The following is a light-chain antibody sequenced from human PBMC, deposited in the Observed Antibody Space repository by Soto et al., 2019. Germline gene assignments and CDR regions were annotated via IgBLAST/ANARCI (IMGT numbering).Light chain of an antibody. CDR3: QAYDYSLTAFV. CDR2: EVS. Sequence: QSALTQPASVAESPGQSITISCTGTNSDVGAYDYVSWYQQHPGKAPKLILYEVSNRPSGVPERFSGSKSGTSASLAITGLQAEDEADYYCQAYDYSLTAFVFGGGTQLTVL. V-gene: IGLV2-14*01. J-gene: IGLJ3*02. CDR1: NSDVGAYDY.